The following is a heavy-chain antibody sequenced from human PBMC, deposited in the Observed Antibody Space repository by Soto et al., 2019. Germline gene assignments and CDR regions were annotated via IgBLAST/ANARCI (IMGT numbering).Heavy chain of an antibody. Sequence: PSETLCLTCTVSGGSVSGGTYYWSWIRQPPGKGLEWMGYINNSGDTNYNPSLKSRLAISIDTSKNQFSLKLSSVTAADTAVYYCARLRKRGADYPYYLDYWGQGTLVTVSS. V-gene: IGHV4-61*01. CDR3: ARLRKRGADYPYYLDY. D-gene: IGHD5-12*01. CDR2: INNSGDT. CDR1: GGSVSGGTYY. J-gene: IGHJ4*02.